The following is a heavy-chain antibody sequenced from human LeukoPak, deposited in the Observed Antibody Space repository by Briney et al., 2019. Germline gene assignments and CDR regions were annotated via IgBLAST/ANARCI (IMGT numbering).Heavy chain of an antibody. V-gene: IGHV1-69*13. D-gene: IGHD3-3*01. CDR2: IIPIFGTA. Sequence: ASVKVSCKASGGTFSSYAISWVRQAPGQGLEWMGGIIPIFGTAKYAQKFQGRVTITADESTSTAYTELSSLRSEDTAVYYCARDESVVRFWSGYPPYYYYMDVWGKGTTVTVSS. CDR3: ARDESVVRFWSGYPPYYYYMDV. J-gene: IGHJ6*03. CDR1: GGTFSSYA.